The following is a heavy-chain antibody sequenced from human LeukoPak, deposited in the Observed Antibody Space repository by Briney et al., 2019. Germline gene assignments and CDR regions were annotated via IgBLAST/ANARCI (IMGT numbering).Heavy chain of an antibody. Sequence: PGGSLRLSCAASGFTVSSNYMSWVRQAQGKGLEWVSVIYSGGSTYYADSVKGRFTISRDNSKNTLYLQMNSLRAEDTAVYYCARDTRGSIALDAFDIWGQGTMVTVSS. V-gene: IGHV3-66*01. D-gene: IGHD6-6*01. J-gene: IGHJ3*02. CDR1: GFTVSSNY. CDR3: ARDTRGSIALDAFDI. CDR2: IYSGGST.